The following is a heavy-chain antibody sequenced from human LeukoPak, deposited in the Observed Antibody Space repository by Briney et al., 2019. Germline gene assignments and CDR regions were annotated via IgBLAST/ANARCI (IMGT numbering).Heavy chain of an antibody. CDR2: ISNDESRK. J-gene: IGHJ4*02. V-gene: IGHV3-30*03. CDR1: GFTFSRHG. CDR3: ARDRAWNYFDY. D-gene: IGHD3-3*01. Sequence: GGSLRLSCAPSGFTFSRHGMHWVRQAPGKGLEWVAIISNDESRKYYAHSVEGRFTISRDNSKNTLYLQMDSLRAEDTAVYYCARDRAWNYFDYWGQGTLVTVST.